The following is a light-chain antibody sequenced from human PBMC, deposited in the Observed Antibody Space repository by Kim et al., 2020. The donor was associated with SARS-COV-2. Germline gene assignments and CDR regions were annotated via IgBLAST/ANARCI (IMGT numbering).Light chain of an antibody. CDR2: TPS. V-gene: IGKV1-12*01. Sequence: ASVGDRVNITCRASQGISSWLAWYQQKPGKATKLLISTPSSLQSGVPSRFSGSGSGTDFTLTISSLQPEDFATYYCQQVHSFPRTFGQGTKVDIK. CDR3: QQVHSFPRT. J-gene: IGKJ1*01. CDR1: QGISSW.